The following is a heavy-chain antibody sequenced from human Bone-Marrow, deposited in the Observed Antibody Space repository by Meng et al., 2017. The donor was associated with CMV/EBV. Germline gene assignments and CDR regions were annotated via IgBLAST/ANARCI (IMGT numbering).Heavy chain of an antibody. CDR3: ARARVPAAIYQYYFDY. Sequence: GESLKISCAASGFTFSSYWLHWVRQAPGKGLVWVSRINSDGSNTSYVDSVKGRFTISRDNAKNTLYLQKNSLRAEDTAVYYCARARVPAAIYQYYFDYWGQGTLVTVSS. D-gene: IGHD2-2*02. V-gene: IGHV3-74*01. J-gene: IGHJ4*02. CDR2: INSDGSNT. CDR1: GFTFSSYW.